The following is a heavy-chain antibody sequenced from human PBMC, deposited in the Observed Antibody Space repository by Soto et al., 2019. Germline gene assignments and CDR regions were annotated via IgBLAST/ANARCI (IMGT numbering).Heavy chain of an antibody. J-gene: IGHJ5*02. Sequence: EVQLVESGGALVQSGGSLRLSCAASGFTFTNYWMAWVRQAPGKGLEWVAHIDQGGGEKYYVDSVKGLFTISRDNAKNSLYLKMNSLRAEDPALYYCARGENWFDPWGQGTLVTVSS. V-gene: IGHV3-7*05. CDR3: ARGENWFDP. CDR1: GFTFTNYW. CDR2: IDQGGGEK.